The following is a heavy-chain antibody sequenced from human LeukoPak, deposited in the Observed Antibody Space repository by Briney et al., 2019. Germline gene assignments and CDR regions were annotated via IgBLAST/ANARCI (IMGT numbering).Heavy chain of an antibody. D-gene: IGHD3-16*02. CDR3: AISMITFGGVIVLNY. CDR1: GYTFTGYY. Sequence: ASVKVSCKASGYTFTGYYMHWVRQAPGQGLEWMGRTNPNSGGTNYAQKFQGRVTMTRDTSISTAYMELSRLRSDDTAVYYCAISMITFGGVIVLNYWGQGTLVTVSS. V-gene: IGHV1-2*06. J-gene: IGHJ4*02. CDR2: TNPNSGGT.